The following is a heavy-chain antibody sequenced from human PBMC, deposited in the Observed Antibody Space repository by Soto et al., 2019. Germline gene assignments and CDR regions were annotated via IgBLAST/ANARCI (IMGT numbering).Heavy chain of an antibody. CDR1: GYTFTSYG. J-gene: IGHJ4*02. CDR3: ARDLRDCTTYLDY. CDR2: ISAYNGNT. Sequence: QVQLVQSGAEVKKPGASVKVSCKASGYTFTSYGISWVRQAPGQGLEWMGWISAYNGNTNYAQKLQGRVTMTTDASTSTGYMELRSLRSEDTAVYYCARDLRDCTTYLDYWGQGTLVAVSS. D-gene: IGHD2-21*01. V-gene: IGHV1-18*01.